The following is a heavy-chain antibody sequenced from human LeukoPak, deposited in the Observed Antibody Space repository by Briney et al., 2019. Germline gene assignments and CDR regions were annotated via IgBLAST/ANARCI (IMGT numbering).Heavy chain of an antibody. CDR1: GYTFTSYY. D-gene: IGHD4-17*01. V-gene: IGHV1-46*01. J-gene: IGHJ6*03. Sequence: ASVKVSCKASGYTFTSYYMHWVRQAPGQGLEWMGIINPSGGSTSYAQKFQGRVTTTRDTSISTAYMELSRLRSDDTAVYYCARDETMTTVTTWPYYYYMDVWGKGTTVTVSS. CDR3: ARDETMTTVTTWPYYYYMDV. CDR2: INPSGGST.